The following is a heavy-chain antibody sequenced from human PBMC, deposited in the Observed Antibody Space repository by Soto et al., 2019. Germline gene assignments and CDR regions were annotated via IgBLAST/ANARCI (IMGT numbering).Heavy chain of an antibody. Sequence: EVQLLESGGGVVQPGGSLRPSRVASGFSFRDFAMSWVRQAPGKGLEWVVGISDSGATTYYADSVRGRFTISRDNSRNKVFLQLNYLRAEDTASYYCAREDTGSGALDYWGQGTLVTVSS. D-gene: IGHD6-19*01. CDR2: ISDSGATT. V-gene: IGHV3-23*01. CDR1: GFSFRDFA. CDR3: AREDTGSGALDY. J-gene: IGHJ4*02.